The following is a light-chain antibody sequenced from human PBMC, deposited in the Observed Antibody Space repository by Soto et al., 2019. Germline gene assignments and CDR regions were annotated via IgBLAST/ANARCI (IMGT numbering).Light chain of an antibody. V-gene: IGKV1-5*03. CDR2: KAS. Sequence: IHRSHSPSTLAASVLYRGTITFLASQSIITWLAWYQQKPGKAPKVLIYKASSLESGVPPRFSGGGSGTEFTLTISSLQPGDFATYYCQHYNSYSEAFGQGTKVDIK. CDR1: QSIITW. J-gene: IGKJ1*01. CDR3: QHYNSYSEA.